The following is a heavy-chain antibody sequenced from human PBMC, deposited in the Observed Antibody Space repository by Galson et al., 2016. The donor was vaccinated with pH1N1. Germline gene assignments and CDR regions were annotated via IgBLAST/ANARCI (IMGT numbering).Heavy chain of an antibody. CDR2: IKSRGEGGTT. J-gene: IGHJ4*02. D-gene: IGHD3-10*01. CDR3: TTDDYYVSGTYYPGFDS. Sequence: SLRLSCAASGLIFSNAWMSWVRQAPGKGLEWVGRIKSRGEGGTTDYAAPVKGRFTISRDDSRNTLYLQMNSLKTEDTAMYYCTTDDYYVSGTYYPGFDSWGQGTLVTVSS. CDR1: GLIFSNAW. V-gene: IGHV3-15*01.